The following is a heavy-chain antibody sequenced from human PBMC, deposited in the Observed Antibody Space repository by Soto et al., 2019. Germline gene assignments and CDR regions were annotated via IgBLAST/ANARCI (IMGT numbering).Heavy chain of an antibody. V-gene: IGHV4-61*01. J-gene: IGHJ4*02. D-gene: IGHD1-26*01. CDR1: GGSVISGSYY. CDR3: GRDPGAAWELGGFDY. Sequence: SETLSLTCTVSGGSVISGSYYWSWIRQPPGKGLEWIGYIYYSGSTNYNPSLKSRVTISVDTSKNQFSLKLSSVTAADTAVYYCGRDPGAAWELGGFDYWGQGTLVTVS. CDR2: IYYSGST.